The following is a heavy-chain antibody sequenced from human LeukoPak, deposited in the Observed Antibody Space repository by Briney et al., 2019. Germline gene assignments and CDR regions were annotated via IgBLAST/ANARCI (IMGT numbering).Heavy chain of an antibody. D-gene: IGHD4-17*01. V-gene: IGHV4-39*01. Sequence: SETLSLTCSVSSGSIRSSTYYWGWIRQPPGKGLEYIGTIYYTGTTYYNPSLKSRVTISVDTSKNQLSLKPTSVTAADTAVYFCARRGTTVTPGWYFDLWGRGTLVTVSS. J-gene: IGHJ2*01. CDR3: ARRGTTVTPGWYFDL. CDR1: SGSIRSSTYY. CDR2: IYYTGTT.